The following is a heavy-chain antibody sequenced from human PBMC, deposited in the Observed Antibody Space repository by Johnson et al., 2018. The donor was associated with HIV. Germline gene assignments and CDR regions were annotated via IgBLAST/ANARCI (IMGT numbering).Heavy chain of an antibody. D-gene: IGHD1-1*01. J-gene: IGHJ3*02. CDR2: FYSGGFT. CDR3: ARDPDGTTGTTYPDAAFDI. CDR1: GFTVSSNY. V-gene: IGHV3-66*01. Sequence: VLLVESGGGLVQPGGSLRLSCAASGFTVSSNYMSWVRQAPGKGLEWVSVFYSGGFTYYADSVKGRFTISRDNSKNTLYLQMNSLRAEDTAVYYCARDPDGTTGTTYPDAAFDIWGQGTMVTVSS.